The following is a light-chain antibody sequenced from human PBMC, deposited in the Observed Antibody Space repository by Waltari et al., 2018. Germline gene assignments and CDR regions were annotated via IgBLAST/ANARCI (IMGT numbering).Light chain of an antibody. Sequence: DIQMTQSPSSLSASVGDRVTITCRASQSVSSFLNWYQQKPGKAPQLLIYAASTLESVVPSRFSGSGSGTDFTLAISSLQLEDFATYYCQQSYTVPITFGPGTKVDIK. CDR3: QQSYTVPIT. V-gene: IGKV1-39*01. J-gene: IGKJ3*01. CDR2: AAS. CDR1: QSVSSF.